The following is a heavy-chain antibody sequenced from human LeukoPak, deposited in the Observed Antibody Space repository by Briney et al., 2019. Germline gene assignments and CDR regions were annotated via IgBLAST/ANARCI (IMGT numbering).Heavy chain of an antibody. V-gene: IGHV3-48*01. J-gene: IGHJ4*02. CDR1: GFTFSTYS. Sequence: GGSLRLSCAASGFTFSTYSMNWVRQAPGKGLEWVSYIDTGTSTIYYADSVKGRFTISRDNSKNTLYLQMNSLGAEDTAVYYCAKDGNYYDSSGYYDYWGQGTLVTVSS. CDR2: IDTGTSTI. D-gene: IGHD3-22*01. CDR3: AKDGNYYDSSGYYDY.